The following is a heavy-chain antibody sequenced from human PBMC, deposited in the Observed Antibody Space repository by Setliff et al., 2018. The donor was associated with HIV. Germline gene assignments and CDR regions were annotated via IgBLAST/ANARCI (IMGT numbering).Heavy chain of an antibody. Sequence: PSETLSLTCAVYGEPFNGYYWAWIRQSPAKGLEWIGEIYHSGIVNYNPSLQSRVTISTDTSKNQFSLRLNSVTVADTAVYYCARVRLRVPPSIFDYWGMGSLVTVSS. CDR1: GEPFNGYY. J-gene: IGHJ4*02. D-gene: IGHD2-2*01. CDR3: ARVRLRVPPSIFDY. V-gene: IGHV4-34*01. CDR2: IYHSGIV.